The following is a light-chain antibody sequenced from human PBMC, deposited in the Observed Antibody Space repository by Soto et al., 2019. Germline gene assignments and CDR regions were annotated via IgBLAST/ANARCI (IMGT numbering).Light chain of an antibody. V-gene: IGLV2-14*01. Sequence: QSVLTQPASVSGSPGQSITISCTGNSSDVGGYNYVSWYQQHPGKAPKLMIYDVSNRPSGVSNRFSGSKSGNTASLTISGLQAEDESYYYGSSYTSSSTLYVFGTGTKVNRP. CDR2: DVS. J-gene: IGLJ1*01. CDR1: SSDVGGYNY. CDR3: SSYTSSSTLYV.